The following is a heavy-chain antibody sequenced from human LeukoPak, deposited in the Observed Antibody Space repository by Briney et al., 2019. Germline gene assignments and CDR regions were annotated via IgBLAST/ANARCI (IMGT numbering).Heavy chain of an antibody. CDR2: ISGGGTGT. CDR1: GFIFSNSA. Sequence: GGSLRLSCAASGFIFSNSAMSWVRQAPGKGLEWVAGISGGGTGTYYAYSVRGRVTISRDNSKSTLYLELNTVRAEDTAVYYCAKAGAIKFDYWGQGILVSVSS. J-gene: IGHJ4*02. CDR3: AKAGAIKFDY. V-gene: IGHV3-23*01. D-gene: IGHD1-26*01.